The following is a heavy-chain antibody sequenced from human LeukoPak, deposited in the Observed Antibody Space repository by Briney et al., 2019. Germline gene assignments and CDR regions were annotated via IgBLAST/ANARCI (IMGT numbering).Heavy chain of an antibody. CDR3: ARPYMSYYYYMDV. CDR2: IYYSGST. J-gene: IGHJ6*03. CDR1: GGSISSYY. D-gene: IGHD1-14*01. Sequence: SETLSLTCTVSGGSISSYYWSWIRQPPGKGLEWIGYIYYSGSTNYNPSLKSRVTISVDTSKNQFSLKLSSVTAADTAVYYCARPYMSYYYYMDVWGKGTTVTISS. V-gene: IGHV4-59*08.